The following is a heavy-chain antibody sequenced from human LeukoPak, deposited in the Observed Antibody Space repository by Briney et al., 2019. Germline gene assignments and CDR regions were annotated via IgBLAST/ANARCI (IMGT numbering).Heavy chain of an antibody. J-gene: IGHJ6*03. V-gene: IGHV4-59*08. D-gene: IGHD3-16*02. Sequence: SETLSLTCTVSGGSIGTYYWSWVRESPGKGREWIGYIYVTGNRYNPYLQSRVTISVDPSRNQFFLKMSSVTAADTAVYYCARHIGGGIEDMDVWGKGTKVTVSS. CDR3: ARHIGGGIEDMDV. CDR1: GGSIGTYY. CDR2: IYVTGN.